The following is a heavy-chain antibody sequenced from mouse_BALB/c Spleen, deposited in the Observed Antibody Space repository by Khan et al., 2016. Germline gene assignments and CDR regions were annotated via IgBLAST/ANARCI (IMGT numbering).Heavy chain of an antibody. D-gene: IGHD2-1*01. CDR2: IYPGDGDT. V-gene: IGHV1-87*01. CDR1: GYTFTSYW. CDR3: ARGGYGNYVFAY. Sequence: QVQLKQSGAELARPGASVKLSCKASGYTFTSYWMQWVKQRPGQGLQWIGTIYPGDGDTRYTQKFKGKATLTADKSSRTAYMQLSSLASEDSAVYYCARGGYGNYVFAYWGQGTLVTVSA. J-gene: IGHJ3*01.